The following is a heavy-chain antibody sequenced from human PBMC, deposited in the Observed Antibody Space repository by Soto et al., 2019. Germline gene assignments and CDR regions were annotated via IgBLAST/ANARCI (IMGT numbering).Heavy chain of an antibody. J-gene: IGHJ6*02. CDR3: ARGGCSGGSCYSPYGMDV. CDR2: ISYDGSNT. D-gene: IGHD2-15*01. Sequence: GGSLRLSCAASGFPFSSYGMHWVRQAPGKGLEWVAIISYDGSNTYYADSVKGRFTISRDNSKNTLYLQMNSLRAEDTAVYYCARGGCSGGSCYSPYGMDVWGQGTTVTVSS. V-gene: IGHV3-30*03. CDR1: GFPFSSYG.